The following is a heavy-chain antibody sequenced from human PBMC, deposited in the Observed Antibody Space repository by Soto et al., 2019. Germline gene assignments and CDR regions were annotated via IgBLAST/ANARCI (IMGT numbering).Heavy chain of an antibody. Sequence: PGGSLRLSCAASGFTFSSYGMHWVRQAPGKGLEWVAVIWYDGSNKYYADSVKGRFTISRDNSKNTLYLQMNSLRAEDTAVYYCAREYWTVVPAAIRYYYYGMDVWGQGTTVTVSS. J-gene: IGHJ6*02. D-gene: IGHD2-2*02. CDR2: IWYDGSNK. CDR3: AREYWTVVPAAIRYYYYGMDV. V-gene: IGHV3-33*01. CDR1: GFTFSSYG.